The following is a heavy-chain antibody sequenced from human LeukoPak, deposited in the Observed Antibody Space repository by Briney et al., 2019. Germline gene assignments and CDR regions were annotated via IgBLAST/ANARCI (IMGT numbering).Heavy chain of an antibody. J-gene: IGHJ4*02. CDR3: ASGGRSSSRGNDY. V-gene: IGHV3-23*01. CDR2: ISGSDSST. Sequence: PGGSLRLSCAASGFTFSSSAMSWVRQAPGKGLEWVSTISGSDSSTHYADSVKGRFTISRDNSKNTLYLQMNSLRAEDTAVYYCASGGRSSSRGNDYWGQGTLVTVSS. CDR1: GFTFSSSA. D-gene: IGHD6-6*01.